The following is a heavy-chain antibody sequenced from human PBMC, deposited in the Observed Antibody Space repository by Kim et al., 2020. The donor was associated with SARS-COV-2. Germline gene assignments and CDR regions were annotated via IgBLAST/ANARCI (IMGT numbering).Heavy chain of an antibody. CDR3: ARDQSAGYSSSWNDY. V-gene: IGHV3-30*07. D-gene: IGHD6-13*01. Sequence: ADSVKGRFTISRDNSKNAPYLQMNGLRAEDTAVYYCARDQSAGYSSSWNDYWGQGTLVTVSS. J-gene: IGHJ4*02.